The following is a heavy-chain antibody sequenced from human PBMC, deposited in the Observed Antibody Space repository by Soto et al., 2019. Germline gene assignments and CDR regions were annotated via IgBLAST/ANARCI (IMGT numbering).Heavy chain of an antibody. V-gene: IGHV4-39*01. J-gene: IGHJ3*02. D-gene: IGHD2-2*01. Sequence: PSVTLSLTCTVSGGSVSSSGYYWGWIRQPPGKGLEWIGTIFYSGSTYYNPSLKSRVTMSVDTSKNQFSLKLSSVTAADTAVYSCARTGYCTTTNCYYHAFDIWGQGTMVTVSS. CDR3: ARTGYCTTTNCYYHAFDI. CDR1: GGSVSSSGYY. CDR2: IFYSGST.